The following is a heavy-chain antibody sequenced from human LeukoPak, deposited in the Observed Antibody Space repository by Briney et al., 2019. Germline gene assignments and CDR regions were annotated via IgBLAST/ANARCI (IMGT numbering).Heavy chain of an antibody. CDR3: VRDDDRPDNGLDY. CDR1: GLIVSSNY. V-gene: IGHV3-66*01. CDR2: IYSGGST. Sequence: PGGSLRLSCAASGLIVSSNYMSWVRQAPGKGLEWVSVIYSGGSTYYADSVKGRFTISRDNSKNTLYLQMNSLRAVDTAVYYCVRDDDRPDNGLDYWGQGTLVTVSS. D-gene: IGHD3-22*01. J-gene: IGHJ4*02.